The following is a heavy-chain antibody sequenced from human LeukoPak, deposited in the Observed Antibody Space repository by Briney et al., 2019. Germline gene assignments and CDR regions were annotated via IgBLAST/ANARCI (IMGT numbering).Heavy chain of an antibody. J-gene: IGHJ4*02. CDR3: ARDTSTAVAGARYYFDY. Sequence: ASVKVSCKASGYTFTSYYMHLVRQAPGQGLEWMGIINPSGGSTSYAQKFQGRVTMTRDTSTSTVYMELSSLRSEDTAVYYCARDTSTAVAGARYYFDYWGQGTLVTVSS. V-gene: IGHV1-46*01. D-gene: IGHD6-19*01. CDR1: GYTFTSYY. CDR2: INPSGGST.